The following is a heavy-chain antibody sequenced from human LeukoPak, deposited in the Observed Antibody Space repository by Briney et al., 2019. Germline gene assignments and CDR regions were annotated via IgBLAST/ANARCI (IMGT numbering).Heavy chain of an antibody. CDR3: ARHYSTPLVYRFDP. J-gene: IGHJ5*02. V-gene: IGHV4-39*01. CDR1: GGSISTSSYY. D-gene: IGHD6-13*01. CDR2: IYYSGSS. Sequence: SETLSLTCTVSGGSISTSSYYWDWIRQPPGKGLEWIGTIYYSGSSYYDPSLKSRVTMSVDTSKNQFSLKLSSVTAADTAVYYCARHYSTPLVYRFDPWGQGTLVTVSS.